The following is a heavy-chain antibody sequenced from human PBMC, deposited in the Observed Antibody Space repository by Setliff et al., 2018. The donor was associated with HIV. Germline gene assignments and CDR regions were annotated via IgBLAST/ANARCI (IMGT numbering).Heavy chain of an antibody. CDR3: ARITRATVTTSYFDS. D-gene: IGHD4-17*01. CDR1: GFSLSTRGMC. J-gene: IGHJ4*02. CDR2: IDWDDDK. Sequence: SGPTLVNPTQTLTLTCTFSGFSLSTRGMCVSWIRQPPGKALEWLARIDWDDDKYYNTSLKTRLAISKDTSKNRVVLTMTNLDPVDTATYYCARITRATVTTSYFDSWGQGTLVTVSS. V-gene: IGHV2-70*11.